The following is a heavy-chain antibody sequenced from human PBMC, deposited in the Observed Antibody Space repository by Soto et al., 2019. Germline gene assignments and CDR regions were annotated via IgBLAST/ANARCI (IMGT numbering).Heavy chain of an antibody. J-gene: IGHJ2*01. CDR3: ARLLEGDYWYFDL. CDR1: GFTFSSYS. V-gene: IGHV3-21*01. Sequence: EVQLVESGGGLVKPGGSLRLSCAASGFTFSSYSMNRVRQAPGKGLEWVSSISSSSTYIYYADSLKGRFTISRDSAKNSLYLQMNSLRAEDTAVYYCARLLEGDYWYFDLWGRGTLVTVSS. D-gene: IGHD1-1*01. CDR2: ISSSSTYI.